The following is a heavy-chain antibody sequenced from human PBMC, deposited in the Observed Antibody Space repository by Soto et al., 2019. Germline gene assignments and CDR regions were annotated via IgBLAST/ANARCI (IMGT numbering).Heavy chain of an antibody. CDR2: ISYDGSNK. V-gene: IGHV3-30-3*01. J-gene: IGHJ6*02. CDR1: GFTFSSYA. CDR3: ARDRLYDSNTYYYTYGMDV. D-gene: IGHD3-22*01. Sequence: QVQLVESGGGVVQPGRSLRLSCAASGFTFSSYAMHWVRQAPGKGLEWVAVISYDGSNKYYADSVKGRFTISRDNSKNTLYLQMNSMRAEDTAVYYGARDRLYDSNTYYYTYGMDVWGQGTTVNVSS.